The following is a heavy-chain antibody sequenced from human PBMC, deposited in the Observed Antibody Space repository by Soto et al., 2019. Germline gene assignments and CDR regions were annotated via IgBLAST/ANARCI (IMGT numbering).Heavy chain of an antibody. Sequence: GGSLRLSCAASGFTFSSYGMHWVRQAPGKGLEWVAVISYDGSNKYYADSVKGRFTISRDNSKNTLYLQMNSLRAEDTAGYYCAEDAAMRVVVVPAALYRWGQGTLVTVSS. D-gene: IGHD2-2*01. J-gene: IGHJ5*02. CDR1: GFTFSSYG. V-gene: IGHV3-30*18. CDR3: AEDAAMRVVVVPAALYR. CDR2: ISYDGSNK.